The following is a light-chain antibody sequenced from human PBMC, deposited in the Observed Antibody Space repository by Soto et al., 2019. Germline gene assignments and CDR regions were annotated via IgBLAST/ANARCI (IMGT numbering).Light chain of an antibody. V-gene: IGLV2-14*01. Sequence: QSVLTQPASVSGSPGRSITISCTGTSSDVGGYNYVSWYQHHAGKAPRLMIYASSNRPSGVSHRFSGSRSGNTASLTISGLQAEDEADYYCSSYTSGTTLYVFGTGTKVTVL. J-gene: IGLJ1*01. CDR2: ASS. CDR3: SSYTSGTTLYV. CDR1: SSDVGGYNY.